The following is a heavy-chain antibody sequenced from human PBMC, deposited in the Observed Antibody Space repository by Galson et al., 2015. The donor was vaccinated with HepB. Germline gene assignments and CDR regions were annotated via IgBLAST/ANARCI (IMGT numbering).Heavy chain of an antibody. V-gene: IGHV4-59*13. CDR1: GGSINGFY. J-gene: IGHJ4*02. CDR2: IHYTGNT. CDR3: ARWGVSTRYFDY. Sequence: ETLSLTCTVSGGSINGFYWSWIRQPPGKRLEYIGYIHYTGNTNYIPSLKSRVTISVDTSRNQFSLKLSSVTAADSAVYYCARWGVSTRYFDYWGQGTLVTVSS. D-gene: IGHD3-10*01.